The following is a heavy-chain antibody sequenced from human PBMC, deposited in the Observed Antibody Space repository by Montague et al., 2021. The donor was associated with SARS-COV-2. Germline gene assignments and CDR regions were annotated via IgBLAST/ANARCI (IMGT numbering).Heavy chain of an antibody. Sequence: PALVKPTQTLTLTCVFSGSSLNTDGVGVAWIRRPPGKALEWLALIYWDGDQRYSPSLKTRVTITKDTSRNRVVLTTTNLDPVDTATYYCARRYDFYRAEAFDVWGQGTMVTVSS. J-gene: IGHJ3*01. CDR1: GSSLNTDGVG. CDR2: IYWDGDQ. CDR3: ARRYDFYRAEAFDV. V-gene: IGHV2-5*02. D-gene: IGHD3-3*01.